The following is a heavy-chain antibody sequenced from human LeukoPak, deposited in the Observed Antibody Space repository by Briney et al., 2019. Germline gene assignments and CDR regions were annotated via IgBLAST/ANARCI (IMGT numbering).Heavy chain of an antibody. Sequence: PGGSLRLSCAASGFTFSSYSMNWVRQAPGKGLEWVSSISGSSSSIYYADSVKGRFTISRDNAKNSLYLQMNSLRAEDTAVYYCARGPGSGRNYNWFDPWGQGTLVTVSS. CDR1: GFTFSSYS. CDR3: ARGPGSGRNYNWFDP. V-gene: IGHV3-21*01. D-gene: IGHD3-10*01. CDR2: ISGSSSSI. J-gene: IGHJ5*02.